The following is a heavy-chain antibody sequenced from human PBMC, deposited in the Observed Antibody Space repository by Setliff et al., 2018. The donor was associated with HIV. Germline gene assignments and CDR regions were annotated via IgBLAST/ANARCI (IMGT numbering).Heavy chain of an antibody. CDR2: VDPEDGKT. CDR3: SAEGNIFDI. J-gene: IGHJ3*02. CDR1: GYTFTNHN. V-gene: IGHV1-69-2*01. Sequence: ASVKVSCKASGYTFTNHNIRWVQQAPGKGLQWMGRVDPEDGKTIYAEKFQGRVTLSADTSIHTAYMELSSLRSEDTAIYYCSAEGNIFDIWGQETKVTVSS.